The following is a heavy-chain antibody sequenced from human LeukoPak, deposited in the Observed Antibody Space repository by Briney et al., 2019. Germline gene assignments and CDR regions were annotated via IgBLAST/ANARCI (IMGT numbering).Heavy chain of an antibody. CDR1: GFTFSTYA. J-gene: IGHJ4*02. D-gene: IGHD3-16*02. CDR3: ASTPFYDYVWGSYRYRGLFDN. Sequence: GGSLRLSCAASGFTFSTYAMSWVRQAPGRGLEWVSGICGSGGCAYYADSVKGRFTISRDNSKNTLYLQMNSLRVEDTAVYYCASTPFYDYVWGSYRYRGLFDNWGQGTLVSVSS. CDR2: ICGSGGCA. V-gene: IGHV3-23*01.